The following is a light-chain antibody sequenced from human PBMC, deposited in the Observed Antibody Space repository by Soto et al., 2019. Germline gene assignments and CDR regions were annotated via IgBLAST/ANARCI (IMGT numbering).Light chain of an antibody. CDR3: QQRSNWPT. Sequence: EIVLTQSPATLSLSPGERATLSCRASQSISSSYLAWYQQKPGQAPRLLIYDASSRATGIPDRFSGSGSGTDFTLTISSLEPEDFAVYYCQQRSNWPTFGGGTKV. J-gene: IGKJ4*01. CDR1: QSISSSY. CDR2: DAS. V-gene: IGKV3D-20*02.